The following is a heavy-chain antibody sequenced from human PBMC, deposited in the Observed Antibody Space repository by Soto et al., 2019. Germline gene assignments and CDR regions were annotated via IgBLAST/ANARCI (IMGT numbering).Heavy chain of an antibody. CDR1: GFTFSSYA. Sequence: GGSLRLSCAASGFTFSSYAMSWVRQAPGKGLEWVSAISGSGGSTYYADSVKGRFTISRDNSKNTLYLQMNSLRAEDTAVYYCAKDRYKLPPGGQLLLNWFDPWGQGTLVTVSS. D-gene: IGHD2-15*01. V-gene: IGHV3-23*01. CDR2: ISGSGGST. CDR3: AKDRYKLPPGGQLLLNWFDP. J-gene: IGHJ5*02.